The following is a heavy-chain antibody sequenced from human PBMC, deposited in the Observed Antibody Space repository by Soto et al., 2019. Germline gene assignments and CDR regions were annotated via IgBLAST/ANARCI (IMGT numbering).Heavy chain of an antibody. CDR3: AREYYDSSGYSPSDY. Sequence: QVQLVQSGAEVKKPGSSVKVSCKASGGTFSSYTISWVRQAPGQGLEWMGRIIPILGIANYAQKFQGRVTNTADKSTSTAYRELSSLRSEDTAVYYCAREYYDSSGYSPSDYWGQGTLVTVSS. J-gene: IGHJ4*02. V-gene: IGHV1-69*02. CDR2: IIPILGIA. D-gene: IGHD3-22*01. CDR1: GGTFSSYT.